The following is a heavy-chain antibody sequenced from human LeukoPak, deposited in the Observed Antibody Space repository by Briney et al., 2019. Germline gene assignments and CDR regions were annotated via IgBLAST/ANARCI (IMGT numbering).Heavy chain of an antibody. CDR2: IYYSGST. V-gene: IGHV4-59*11. D-gene: IGHD3-10*01. CDR3: AREPAGLRSYYYGMDV. CDR1: GGSISSHY. Sequence: SSETLSLTCTVSGGSISSHYWSWIRQPPGKGLEWIGYIYYSGSTNYNPSLKSRVTISVDTSKNQFSLKLSSVTAADTAVYYCAREPAGLRSYYYGMDVWGQGTTVTVSS. J-gene: IGHJ6*02.